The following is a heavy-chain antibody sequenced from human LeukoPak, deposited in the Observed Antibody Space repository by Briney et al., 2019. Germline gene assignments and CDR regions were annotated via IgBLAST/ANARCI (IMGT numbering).Heavy chain of an antibody. J-gene: IGHJ4*02. Sequence: PSETLSLTCTVSGGSITSGDSYWSWIRQPPGKGLEWIGYIYYRGNTYYNPSLKSRVTISVDTSKNQFSLELNSVTAADTAVYYCAGSSGYYYPLRYWGQGTPVTVSS. CDR3: AGSSGYYYPLRY. CDR2: IYYRGNT. D-gene: IGHD3-22*01. CDR1: GGSITSGDSY. V-gene: IGHV4-30-4*01.